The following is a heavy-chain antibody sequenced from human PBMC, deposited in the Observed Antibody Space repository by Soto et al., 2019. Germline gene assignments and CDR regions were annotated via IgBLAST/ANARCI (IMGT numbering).Heavy chain of an antibody. Sequence: ASVSVSCKASGYTFSSYSVSWVRQAPGQGLEWIGRISAYNGNTNYAQRLQGRVTMTTDTYTSTAYMELRRLRSDDTAVDYYERDMTAPDQSGVVPAAFDYWGQGTLVTVSS. J-gene: IGHJ4*02. V-gene: IGHV1-18*04. CDR2: ISAYNGNT. CDR3: ERDMTAPDQSGVVPAAFDY. D-gene: IGHD2-2*01. CDR1: GYTFSSYS.